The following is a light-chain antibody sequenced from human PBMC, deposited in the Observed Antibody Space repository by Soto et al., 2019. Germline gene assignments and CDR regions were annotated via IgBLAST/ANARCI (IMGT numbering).Light chain of an antibody. Sequence: DIQMTQSPSSLSASVGDRVTITCQASQDISNYLNWYQQKPGKAPKLLIYDASNLEIGVPSRFSGSESGTGFTLTISSLQPEDIATYYCQQYDNLPLTFGGGTKVDIK. V-gene: IGKV1-33*01. J-gene: IGKJ4*01. CDR1: QDISNY. CDR3: QQYDNLPLT. CDR2: DAS.